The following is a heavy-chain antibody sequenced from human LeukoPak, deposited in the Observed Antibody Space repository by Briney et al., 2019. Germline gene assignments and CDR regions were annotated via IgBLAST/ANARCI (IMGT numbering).Heavy chain of an antibody. CDR2: IYPGDSDT. CDR3: ARTLYSWSFLSYFDY. CDR1: GYSFTSYM. Sequence: GESLKISCKCSGYSFTSYMIGWVRQMPGKGLEWMGIIYPGDSDTRYSPSFQGQVTISADKSISTAYLQWSSLKASDTAKHCCARTLYSWSFLSYFDYWGQGTLVTVSS. J-gene: IGHJ4*02. D-gene: IGHD1-26*01. V-gene: IGHV5-51*01.